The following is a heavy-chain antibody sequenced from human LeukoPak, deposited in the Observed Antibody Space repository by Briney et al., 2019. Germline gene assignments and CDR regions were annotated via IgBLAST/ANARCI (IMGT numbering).Heavy chain of an antibody. CDR2: ISSNGGST. D-gene: IGHD6-19*01. CDR1: GFTFSSYA. V-gene: IGHV3-64D*06. J-gene: IGHJ4*02. Sequence: PGGSLRLSCSASGFTFSSYAMYWVRQAPGKGLGSVTGISSNGGSTYYADSVKGRFIISRDSSKNTVYLQMSSLRPDDTAVYYCAALVVAGSDFDYWGQGTLVTVSS. CDR3: AALVVAGSDFDY.